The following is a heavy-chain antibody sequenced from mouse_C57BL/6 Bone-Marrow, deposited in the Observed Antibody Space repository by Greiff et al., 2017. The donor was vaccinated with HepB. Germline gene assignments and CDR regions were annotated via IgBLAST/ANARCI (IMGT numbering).Heavy chain of an antibody. CDR3: ALTTDHY. CDR1: GYTFTSYW. D-gene: IGHD1-1*01. Sequence: QVQLQQPGAELVKPGASVKMSCKASGYTFTSYWITWVKQRPGQGLEWIGDIYPGSGSTNYNEKFKSKATLTVDISSSTAYMQLSSLTSEDSAVYYCALTTDHYWGQGTTLTVSS. J-gene: IGHJ2*01. V-gene: IGHV1-55*01. CDR2: IYPGSGST.